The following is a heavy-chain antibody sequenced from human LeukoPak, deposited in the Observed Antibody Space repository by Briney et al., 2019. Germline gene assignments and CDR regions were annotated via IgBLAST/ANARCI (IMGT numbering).Heavy chain of an antibody. V-gene: IGHV3-48*04. CDR1: GFTFSSHS. CDR2: ITPSGITM. J-gene: IGHJ2*01. D-gene: IGHD2-8*02. Sequence: GGSLRLSCAASGFTFSSHSMNWVRQAPGEGLEWLSYITPSGITMSNTDSVKGRFTISRDSAKNSVYLQMNSLTVEDTAMYYCARDGAFTGPHWWFDLWGRGTLVTVSS. CDR3: ARDGAFTGPHWWFDL.